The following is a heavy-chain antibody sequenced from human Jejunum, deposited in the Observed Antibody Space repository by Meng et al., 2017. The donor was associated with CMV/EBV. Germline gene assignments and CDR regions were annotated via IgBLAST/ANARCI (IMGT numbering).Heavy chain of an antibody. CDR2: FYSSDTY. CDR1: GGSVNNYY. D-gene: IGHD1-26*01. J-gene: IGHJ4*02. CDR3: ARGPGASTREGFDY. Sequence: VAVQESGPGPVKPSETLSLTCTVSGGSVNNYYWSWIRQSAGKGLEWIGRFYSSDTYNYHPSLDSRVTMSLDTSKNQFSLNLRSVTAADTATYYCARGPGASTREGFDYWGLGTLVTVSS. V-gene: IGHV4-4*07.